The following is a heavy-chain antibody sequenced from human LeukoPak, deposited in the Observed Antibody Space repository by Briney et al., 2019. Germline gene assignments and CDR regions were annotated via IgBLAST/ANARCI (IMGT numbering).Heavy chain of an antibody. CDR1: GFTFSSYG. D-gene: IGHD3-10*01. CDR2: ISYDGSNK. CDR3: ARDPDYHYYGSGSYLFDY. Sequence: GGSPRLSCAASGFTFSSYGMHWVRQAPGKGLEWVAVISYDGSNKYYADSVKGRFTISRDNSKNTLYLQMNSLRAEDTAVYYCARDPDYHYYGSGSYLFDYWGQGTLVTVSS. V-gene: IGHV3-30*19. J-gene: IGHJ4*02.